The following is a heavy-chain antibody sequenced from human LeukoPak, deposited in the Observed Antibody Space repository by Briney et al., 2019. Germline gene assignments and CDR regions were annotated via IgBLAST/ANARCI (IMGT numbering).Heavy chain of an antibody. Sequence: GGSLRLSCAASGFTFKNYGMSWVRQAPGKGLEWVSDISGTGANTYYADSVKGRFTISRDNSKNTLYLQMNSLRAEDTAVYYCARDIADGYHTMGDYWGQGTLVTVSS. D-gene: IGHD5-24*01. CDR3: ARDIADGYHTMGDY. CDR1: GFTFKNYG. V-gene: IGHV3-23*01. CDR2: ISGTGANT. J-gene: IGHJ4*02.